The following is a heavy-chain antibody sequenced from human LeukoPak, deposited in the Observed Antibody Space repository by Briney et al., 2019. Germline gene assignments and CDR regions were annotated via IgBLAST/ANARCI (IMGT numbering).Heavy chain of an antibody. CDR2: ISSSSSTI. V-gene: IGHV3-48*01. CDR1: GFTFSSYS. J-gene: IGHJ4*02. Sequence: GGSLRLSCAASGFTFSSYSMNWVRQAPGKGLEWVSYISSSSSTIYYADSVKGRLTISRDNAKNSLYLQMNSLRAEDTAVYYCARDEVAYDILTGYQPNYFDYWGQGTLVTVSS. CDR3: ARDEVAYDILTGYQPNYFDY. D-gene: IGHD3-9*01.